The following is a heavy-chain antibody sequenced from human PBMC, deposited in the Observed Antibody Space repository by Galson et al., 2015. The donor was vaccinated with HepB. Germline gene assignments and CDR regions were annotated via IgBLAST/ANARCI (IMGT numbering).Heavy chain of an antibody. D-gene: IGHD6-19*01. CDR1: GFTFSSYS. J-gene: IGHJ4*02. CDR2: ISSSSSYI. V-gene: IGHV3-21*01. CDR3: ARDLRIAVAGTNY. Sequence: SLRLSCAASGFTFSSYSMNWVRQAPGKGLEWVSSISSSSSYIYYADSVKGRFTISRDNAKNSLYLQMNSLRAEDTVVYYCARDLRIAVAGTNYWGQGTLVTVSS.